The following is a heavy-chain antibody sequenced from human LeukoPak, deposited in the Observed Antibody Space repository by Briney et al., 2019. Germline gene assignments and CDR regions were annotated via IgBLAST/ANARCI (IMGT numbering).Heavy chain of an antibody. CDR3: ARDTVGATDY. Sequence: GGSLRLSCAASGFTFSSYAMHWVRQAPGKGLEWVAVISYDGSNKYYADSVKGRFTISRDNSKNTLYLQMNSLRAEDTAVYYCARDTVGATDYWGQGTLVTVSS. V-gene: IGHV3-30-3*01. CDR1: GFTFSSYA. J-gene: IGHJ4*02. D-gene: IGHD1-26*01. CDR2: ISYDGSNK.